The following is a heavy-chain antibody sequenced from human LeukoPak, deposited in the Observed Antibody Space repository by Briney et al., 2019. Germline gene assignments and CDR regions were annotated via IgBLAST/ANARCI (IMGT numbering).Heavy chain of an antibody. J-gene: IGHJ4*02. Sequence: SETLSLTCTVSGGSISSYYWSWIRQPPGKGLEWIGYIYYSGSTNYNPSLKSRVTISVDTSKNQFSLKLSSVTAADTAVYYCAREVTGDGYSSLYFDYWGQGTLVTVSS. CDR2: IYYSGST. D-gene: IGHD5-24*01. CDR3: AREVTGDGYSSLYFDY. V-gene: IGHV4-59*12. CDR1: GGSISSYY.